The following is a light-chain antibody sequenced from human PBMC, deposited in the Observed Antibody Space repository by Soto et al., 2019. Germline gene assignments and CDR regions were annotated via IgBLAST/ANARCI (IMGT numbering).Light chain of an antibody. CDR1: SSNIGGNA. J-gene: IGLJ1*01. V-gene: IGLV1-44*01. CDR2: RNN. Sequence: QSVLTQPPSASGTPGQRVTISCSGSSSNIGGNAVNWYQQLPGTPPKPLIYRNNQRPSGVPDRFSGSKSGTSASLAISGLQSEDEADYYCAAWDDRLNGYVFGTGTKLTVL. CDR3: AAWDDRLNGYV.